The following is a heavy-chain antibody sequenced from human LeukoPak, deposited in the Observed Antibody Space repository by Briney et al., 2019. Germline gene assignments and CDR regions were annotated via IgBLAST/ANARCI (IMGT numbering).Heavy chain of an antibody. V-gene: IGHV3-23*01. CDR1: GFTFSSYA. CDR3: ATSGYDEYYFDY. CDR2: ISGSGGST. Sequence: GGSLRLSCAASGFTFSSYAMSWVRQAPGKGLEWVSAISGSGGSTYYADSAKGRFTISRDNSKNTLYLQMNSLRAEDTAVYYCATSGYDEYYFDYWGQGTLVTVSS. D-gene: IGHD5-12*01. J-gene: IGHJ4*02.